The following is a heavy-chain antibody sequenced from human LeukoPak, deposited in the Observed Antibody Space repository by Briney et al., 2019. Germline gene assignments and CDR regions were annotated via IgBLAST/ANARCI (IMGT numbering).Heavy chain of an antibody. D-gene: IGHD3-10*01. Sequence: ASVKVSCKASGYTFTGYYMHWVRQAPGQGLEWMGWINPNSGGTNYAQKFQGRVTMTRDTSISTAYMELSRLRSDDTGVYYCARDFLWFGVSVESYWGQGTLVSVSS. J-gene: IGHJ4*02. CDR1: GYTFTGYY. V-gene: IGHV1-2*02. CDR2: INPNSGGT. CDR3: ARDFLWFGVSVESY.